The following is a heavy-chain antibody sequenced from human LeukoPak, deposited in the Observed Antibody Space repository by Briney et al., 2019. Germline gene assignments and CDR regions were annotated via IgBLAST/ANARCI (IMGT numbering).Heavy chain of an antibody. J-gene: IGHJ4*02. CDR2: ICWIMGSI. CDR3: AKDMRLGDCSSSSCYVWGGLDC. V-gene: IGHV3-9*01. Sequence: GGSLRLSCAASGFSLYDYAMRWVRQAPGKGLGWVSGICWIMGSIGYADSVKGRFTIARDNAKKSLYLQMNSLRAEDTALYYCAKDMRLGDCSSSSCYVWGGLDCWGQGTLVTVSP. CDR1: GFSLYDYA. D-gene: IGHD2-2*01.